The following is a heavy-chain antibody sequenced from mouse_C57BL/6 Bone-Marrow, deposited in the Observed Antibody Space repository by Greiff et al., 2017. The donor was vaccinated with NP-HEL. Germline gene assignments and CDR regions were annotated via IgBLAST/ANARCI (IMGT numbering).Heavy chain of an antibody. J-gene: IGHJ1*03. CDR2: ISNLAYSI. D-gene: IGHD2-3*01. CDR3: ARRYDGFYWYFGV. CDR1: GFTFSDYG. V-gene: IGHV5-15*04. Sequence: DVMLVESGGGLVQPGGSLKLSCAASGFTFSDYGMAWVRQAPRKGPEWVAFISNLAYSIYYADTVTGRFTISRENAKNTLYLEMSSLRSEDTAMYYCARRYDGFYWYFGVWGTGTTVTVSS.